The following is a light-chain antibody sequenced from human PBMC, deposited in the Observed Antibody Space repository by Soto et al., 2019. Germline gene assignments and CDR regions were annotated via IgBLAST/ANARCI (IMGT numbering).Light chain of an antibody. V-gene: IGLV2-14*01. CDR1: SSDVGGYNY. J-gene: IGLJ3*02. Sequence: QSVLTQPASVSGSPGQSITISCTGNSSDVGGYNYVSWYQQHPGKAPKLMIYDVSNRPSGVSNRFSGSKSGNTASLTISGLQAEDEADYYCSSYTSSSTLWVFGGGTKLTVL. CDR3: SSYTSSSTLWV. CDR2: DVS.